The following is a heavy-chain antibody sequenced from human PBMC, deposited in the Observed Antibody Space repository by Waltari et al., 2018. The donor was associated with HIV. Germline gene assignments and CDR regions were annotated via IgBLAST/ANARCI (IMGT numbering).Heavy chain of an antibody. CDR1: GFTFSLSW. CDR2: IKKDGSEK. J-gene: IGHJ3*02. Sequence: EVQLVESGGGLVQPGGSLRLSCAASGFTFSLSWMSWVGQAPGKGLEWVANIKKDGSEKHYVDSVKGRFTISRDNAKKSLYLQMNSLRAEDRAVYYCARMGLMMYAIGAFDIWGQGTMVTVFS. V-gene: IGHV3-7*01. CDR3: ARMGLMMYAIGAFDI. D-gene: IGHD2-8*01.